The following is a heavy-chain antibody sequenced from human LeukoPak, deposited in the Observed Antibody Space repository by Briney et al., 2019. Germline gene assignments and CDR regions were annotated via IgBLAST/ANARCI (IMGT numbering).Heavy chain of an antibody. CDR1: GYTFTNYH. D-gene: IGHD2-2*01. V-gene: IGHV1-2*02. CDR2: INPNSGGT. CDR3: AREGCISNSCHVIGDDNWFDP. Sequence: PWASVKVSCKASGYTFTNYHMHWVRQAPGRGLEWMGWINPNSGGTNYAQKFQGRVTMTRDTSISTLYMDLSRLTSDDTAVYYCAREGCISNSCHVIGDDNWFDPWGQGTLLTVSS. J-gene: IGHJ5*02.